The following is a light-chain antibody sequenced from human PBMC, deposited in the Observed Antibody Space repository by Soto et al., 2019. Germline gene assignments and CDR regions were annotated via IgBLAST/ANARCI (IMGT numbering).Light chain of an antibody. CDR1: SSDVGGYNY. J-gene: IGLJ1*01. V-gene: IGLV2-14*01. CDR3: SSYTSSSTRLYV. CDR2: DVS. Sequence: QSVLTQPASVSGSPGQSITISCTGTSSDVGGYNYVSWYQQHPGKAPKLMIYDVSNRPSGVSNRFSCSKSGNTASLTISGLQAEDEADYYCSSYTSSSTRLYVFGTGTKVTVL.